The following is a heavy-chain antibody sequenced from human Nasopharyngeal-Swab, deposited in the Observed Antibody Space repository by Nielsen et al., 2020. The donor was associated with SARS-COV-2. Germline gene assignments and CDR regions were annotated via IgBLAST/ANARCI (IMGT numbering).Heavy chain of an antibody. D-gene: IGHD1-7*01. V-gene: IGHV1-18*01. CDR3: ARGMAGTTILLGYYYYGMDV. Sequence: ASVKVSCKASGYTFTSYGISWVRQDPGQGLEWMGWISAYNGNTNYAQKLQGRVTMTTDTSMSTAYMELRSLRSDDTAVYYCARGMAGTTILLGYYYYGMDVWGQGTTVTVSS. CDR2: ISAYNGNT. CDR1: GYTFTSYG. J-gene: IGHJ6*02.